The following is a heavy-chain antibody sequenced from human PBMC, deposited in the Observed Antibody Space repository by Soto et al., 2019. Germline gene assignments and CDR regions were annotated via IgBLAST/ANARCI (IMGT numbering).Heavy chain of an antibody. CDR3: AKVFGGGPPYYFDH. D-gene: IGHD3-10*02. CDR1: GFTFANYG. J-gene: IGHJ4*02. CDR2: ISSGGGT. V-gene: IGHV3-23*01. Sequence: EVQVLESGGDLVQPGGSLRLSCAASGFTFANYGMTWVRQAPGKGLEWVSVISSGGGTSYADSVKGRFTISRDISKNTLYLHMNSLRAEDTAIYYCAKVFGGGPPYYFDHWGQGTLVTVSS.